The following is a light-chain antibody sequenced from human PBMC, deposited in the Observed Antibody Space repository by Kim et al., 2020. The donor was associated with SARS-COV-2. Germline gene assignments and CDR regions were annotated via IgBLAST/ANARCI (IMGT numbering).Light chain of an antibody. Sequence: GPRVTISCSGSSPNDGSNTVNWYQQLPRTAPKLPIYSNNQRPSGVPDRFSGSKSGTSASLAISGLQSEDEADYYCAAWDDSLNGPVFGTGTKVTVL. CDR1: SPNDGSNT. J-gene: IGLJ1*01. V-gene: IGLV1-44*01. CDR3: AAWDDSLNGPV. CDR2: SNN.